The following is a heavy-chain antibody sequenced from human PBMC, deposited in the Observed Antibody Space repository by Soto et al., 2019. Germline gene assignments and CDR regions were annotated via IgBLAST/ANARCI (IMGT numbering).Heavy chain of an antibody. CDR3: AKNHDFWSGYQYYFDY. CDR1: GFTFSSYG. CDR2: ISYDGSNK. Sequence: VQLVESGGGLVQPGGSLRLSCAASGFTFSSYGMHWVRQAPGKGLEWVAVISYDGSNKYYADSVKGRFTISRDNSKNTLYLQMNSLRAEDTAVYYCAKNHDFWSGYQYYFDYWGQGTLVTVSS. V-gene: IGHV3-30*18. D-gene: IGHD3-3*01. J-gene: IGHJ4*02.